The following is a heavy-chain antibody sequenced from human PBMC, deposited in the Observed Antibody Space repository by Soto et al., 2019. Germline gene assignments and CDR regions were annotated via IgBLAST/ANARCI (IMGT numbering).Heavy chain of an antibody. J-gene: IGHJ4*02. CDR1: GTSISSTYW. CDR3: ATVPPRLVVVLAEFPT. V-gene: IGHV4-4*02. D-gene: IGHD2-21*01. CDR2: IYHNGIT. Sequence: QVQLKQSGPGLVRPSGTLSLTCRVSGTSISSTYWWTWVRQSPGKGLEWIGEIYHNGITKYNPSLNSRGSLSVDKSNNQFTLNRTAVTAADTAVDYCATVPPRLVVVLAEFPTWGKGTRVTLPS.